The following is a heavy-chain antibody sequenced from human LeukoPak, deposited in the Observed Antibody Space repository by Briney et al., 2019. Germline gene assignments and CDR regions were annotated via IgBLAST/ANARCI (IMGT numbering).Heavy chain of an antibody. J-gene: IGHJ5*02. CDR3: ARVRRSGNRFGDMFDP. V-gene: IGHV4-30-4*01. Sequence: SQTLSLTCTVSGGSISSGDYYWSWIRQPPGKGLEWIGYIYYSGSAYYNPSLKSRVTISVDTSKNQFSLKLSSVTAADTAVYYCARVRRSGNRFGDMFDPWGQGTLVTVSS. CDR2: IYYSGSA. CDR1: GGSISSGDYY. D-gene: IGHD3-10*01.